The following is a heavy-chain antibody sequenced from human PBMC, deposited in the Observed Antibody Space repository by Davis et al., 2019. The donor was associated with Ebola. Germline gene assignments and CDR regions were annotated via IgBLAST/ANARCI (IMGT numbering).Heavy chain of an antibody. CDR1: GFTFSSYS. Sequence: PGGSLRLSCAASGFTFSSYSMNWVRQAPGKGLEWVSSLSSGSNEIYYADSVKGRFTISRDNAKNSLHLQMNSLRAEDTAVYYCARRFTMVEDGYWGQGALVTVSS. J-gene: IGHJ4*02. D-gene: IGHD3-10*01. V-gene: IGHV3-21*01. CDR2: LSSGSNEI. CDR3: ARRFTMVEDGY.